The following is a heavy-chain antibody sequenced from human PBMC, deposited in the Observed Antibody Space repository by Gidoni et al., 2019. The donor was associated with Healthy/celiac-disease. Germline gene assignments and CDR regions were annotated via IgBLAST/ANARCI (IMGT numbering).Heavy chain of an antibody. V-gene: IGHV3-48*02. CDR3: ARDIVVVPAAMSYYYYGMDV. CDR1: GFPFSRYI. Sequence: VQLVESGGGLVQPGGALRLSCAAPGFPFSRYIMNWVRQAPGKGLEWVSYISSSSSTIYYADSVKGRFTISRDNAKNSLYLQMNSLRDEDTAVYYCARDIVVVPAAMSYYYYGMDVWGQGPTVTVSS. J-gene: IGHJ6*02. CDR2: ISSSSSTI. D-gene: IGHD2-2*01.